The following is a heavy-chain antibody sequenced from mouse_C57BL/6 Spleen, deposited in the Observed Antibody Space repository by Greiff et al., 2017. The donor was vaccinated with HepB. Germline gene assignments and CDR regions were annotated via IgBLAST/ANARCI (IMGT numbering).Heavy chain of an antibody. CDR2: IYPGDGDT. J-gene: IGHJ2*01. Sequence: QVQLQQSGAELVKPGASVKISCKASGYAFSSYWMNWVKQRPGKGLEWIGQIYPGDGDTNYNGKFKGKATLTADKSSSTAYMQLSSLTSEDSAVYFCARGVITTVVVYYFDYWGQGTTLTVSS. D-gene: IGHD1-1*01. CDR3: ARGVITTVVVYYFDY. CDR1: GYAFSSYW. V-gene: IGHV1-80*01.